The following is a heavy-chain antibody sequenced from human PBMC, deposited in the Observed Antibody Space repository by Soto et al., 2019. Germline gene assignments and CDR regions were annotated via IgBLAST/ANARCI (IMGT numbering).Heavy chain of an antibody. J-gene: IGHJ6*02. CDR2: IHYSGST. CDR3: ARDRGYSGYEIRYHYNGMDV. Sequence: SETLSLTCTVSGGSIRDSYWIWIRQPPGKGLEWIGYIHYSGSTKYNPSLKSRVTISLDKSKNQFSLKLTSVTAADTAVYYCARDRGYSGYEIRYHYNGMDVWGHGTTVT. V-gene: IGHV4-59*01. D-gene: IGHD5-12*01. CDR1: GGSIRDSY.